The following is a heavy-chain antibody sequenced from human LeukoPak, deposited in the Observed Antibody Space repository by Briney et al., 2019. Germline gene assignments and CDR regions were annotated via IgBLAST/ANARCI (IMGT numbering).Heavy chain of an antibody. D-gene: IGHD7-27*01. CDR2: IYYFGNS. V-gene: IGHV4-59*01. Sequence: SENVSLTCSVSGGSIDTYYWSWIRQSPGKGLEWIGYIYYFGNSDYNPSLKSRVTISVDTSKNQFSLNLRSVTAADTAVYYCAKLGSPRAFWGQGILVRVSP. CDR3: AKLGSPRAF. J-gene: IGHJ4*02. CDR1: GGSIDTYY.